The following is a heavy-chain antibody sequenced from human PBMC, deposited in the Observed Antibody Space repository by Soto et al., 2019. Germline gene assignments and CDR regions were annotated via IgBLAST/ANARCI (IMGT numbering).Heavy chain of an antibody. CDR1: GFTFSSYG. D-gene: IGHD2-15*01. CDR2: IWYDGSNK. Sequence: QVQLVESGGGVVQPGRSLRLSCAASGFTFSSYGMHWVRQAPGKGLEWVAVIWYDGSNKYYADSVKGRFTISRDNSKNTLYLQMNSLGAEDTAVYYCARSGVVAYYYGMDVWGQGTTVTVSS. CDR3: ARSGVVAYYYGMDV. V-gene: IGHV3-33*01. J-gene: IGHJ6*02.